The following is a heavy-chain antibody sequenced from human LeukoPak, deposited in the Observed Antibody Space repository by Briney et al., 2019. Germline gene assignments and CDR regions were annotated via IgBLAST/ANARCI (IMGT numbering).Heavy chain of an antibody. CDR2: INTIGGST. V-gene: IGHV1-46*01. CDR1: GYTFTTYY. Sequence: ASVKLSCKASGYTFTTYYIHWVRQAPGQGLEWMGIINTIGGSTSYGQKFQGRVTMTRDTSTSTLYMELSSLTSEDTAVYYCARGWIQLWLDYWGQGTLVTVSS. D-gene: IGHD5-18*01. J-gene: IGHJ4*02. CDR3: ARGWIQLWLDY.